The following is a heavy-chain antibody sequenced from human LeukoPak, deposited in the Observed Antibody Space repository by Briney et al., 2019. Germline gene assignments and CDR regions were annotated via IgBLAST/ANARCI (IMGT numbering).Heavy chain of an antibody. J-gene: IGHJ4*02. CDR3: ATGQTEYIPDY. D-gene: IGHD6-6*01. Sequence: ASVKVSCKASGYTFTNYGINWVRQAPGQGLEWMGWISGDNDNPNYAQKFQGRVTMTADTSTSTAYMDLRSLTSDDTAVYYCATGQTEYIPDYWGQGTQVTASS. CDR1: GYTFTNYG. V-gene: IGHV1-18*01. CDR2: ISGDNDNP.